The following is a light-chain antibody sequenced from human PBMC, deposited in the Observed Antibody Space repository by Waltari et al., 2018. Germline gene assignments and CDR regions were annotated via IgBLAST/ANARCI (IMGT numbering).Light chain of an antibody. V-gene: IGLV1-51*01. CDR2: DDN. CDR1: GANIRLNY. CDR3: GTWDNNLDGNV. Sequence: SVLTQPPSLSAAPGQRVIISCAGSGANIRLNYVSWYRQVPGTSPKLIIYDDNKRPSGIPDRFSGSKSDTSATLVITGLQTGDEAEYYCGTWDNNLDGNVFGSGTQVTVL. J-gene: IGLJ6*01.